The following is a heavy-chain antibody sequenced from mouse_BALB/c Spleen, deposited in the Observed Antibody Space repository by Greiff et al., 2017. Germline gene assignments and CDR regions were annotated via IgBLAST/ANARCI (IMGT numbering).Heavy chain of an antibody. J-gene: IGHJ2*01. CDR2: INPYNDGT. D-gene: IGHD2-1*01. Sequence: EVKLQESGPELVKPGASVKMSCKASGYTFTSYVMHWVKQKPGQGLEWIGYINPYNDGTKYNEKFKGKATLTSDKSSSTAYMELSSLTSEDSAVYYCAKGGNYLSDWGQGTTLTVSS. V-gene: IGHV1-14*01. CDR3: AKGGNYLSD. CDR1: GYTFTSYV.